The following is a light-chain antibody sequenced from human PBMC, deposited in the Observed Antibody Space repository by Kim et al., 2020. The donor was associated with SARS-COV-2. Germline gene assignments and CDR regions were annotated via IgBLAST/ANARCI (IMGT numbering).Light chain of an antibody. J-gene: IGKJ3*01. Sequence: AIQLTQSPSSLSASVGDRVTIPCRASQGISSALAWYQQKPGKAPKLLIYDASSLESGVPSRFSGSGSGTDFTLTISSLQPEDFATYYCQQFNSYFFTFGPGTKVDIK. CDR2: DAS. CDR3: QQFNSYFFT. CDR1: QGISSA. V-gene: IGKV1-13*02.